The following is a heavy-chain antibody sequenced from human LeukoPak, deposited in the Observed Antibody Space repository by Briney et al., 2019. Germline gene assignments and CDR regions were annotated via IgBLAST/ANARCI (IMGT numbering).Heavy chain of an antibody. CDR1: GYTVTGYY. Sequence: GASVKVSCKAPGYTVTGYYMHWVRQAPGQGLEWMGWINPNSGGTNYAQKFQGRVTMTRDTSISTAYMELSRLRSDDTAVYYCARDSLSGAAAGGFDYWGQGTLVTVSS. V-gene: IGHV1-2*02. J-gene: IGHJ4*02. CDR3: ARDSLSGAAAGGFDY. D-gene: IGHD6-13*01. CDR2: INPNSGGT.